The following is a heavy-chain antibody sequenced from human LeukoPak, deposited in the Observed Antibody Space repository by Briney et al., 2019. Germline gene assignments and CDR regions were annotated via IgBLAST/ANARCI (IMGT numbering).Heavy chain of an antibody. D-gene: IGHD3-16*02. V-gene: IGHV1-18*01. Sequence: ASVKVSCKASGYTFTSYDISWVRQAPGQGLEWMGWISAYNGNTNYAQKLQGRVTMTTDTSTSTAYMELRSLRSDDTAVYYCAREPSPYDYVWGSYRSNWFDPWGQGTLVTVSS. CDR3: AREPSPYDYVWGSYRSNWFDP. J-gene: IGHJ5*02. CDR1: GYTFTSYD. CDR2: ISAYNGNT.